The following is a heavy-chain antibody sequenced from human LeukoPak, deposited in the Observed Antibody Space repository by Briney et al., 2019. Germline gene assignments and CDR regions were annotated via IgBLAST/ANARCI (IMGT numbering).Heavy chain of an antibody. D-gene: IGHD7-27*01. CDR1: GGSISSSSYY. Sequence: SETLSLTCTVSGGSISSSSYYWCWIRQPPGKGLEWIGTIYYSGRTYYNPSLKSRVTISVDTSKNQFSLKLSSVTATDTAVYYCARQGLGIWNWFDPWGQGTLVTVSS. V-gene: IGHV4-39*01. CDR2: IYYSGRT. CDR3: ARQGLGIWNWFDP. J-gene: IGHJ5*02.